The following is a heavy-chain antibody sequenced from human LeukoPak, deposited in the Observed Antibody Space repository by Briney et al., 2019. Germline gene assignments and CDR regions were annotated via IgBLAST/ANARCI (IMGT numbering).Heavy chain of an antibody. CDR3: ARLLVPGYYYYYMDV. Sequence: TSQTLSLTCTVSGGSISSGSYYWSWIRQPAGKGLEWIGRIYTSGSTNYNPSLKSRVTISVDTSKNQFSLKLSSVTAADTAVYYCARLLVPGYYYYYMDVWGKGTTVTVSS. D-gene: IGHD2-8*02. CDR2: IYTSGST. V-gene: IGHV4-61*02. J-gene: IGHJ6*03. CDR1: GGSISSGSYY.